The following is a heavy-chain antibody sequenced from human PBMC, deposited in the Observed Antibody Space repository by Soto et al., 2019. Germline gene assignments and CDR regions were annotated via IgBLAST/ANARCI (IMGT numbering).Heavy chain of an antibody. D-gene: IGHD1-26*01. Sequence: PSDTLSFTGPVSGGSFSSYYWSWSRQPAGRGREWFGRIYTSGSTNYNPSLKSRVTMSVDTSKNQFSLKLSAVSAADKAVYYCARDSRGVPYWFDPWGQGTLVTVSS. CDR2: IYTSGST. CDR1: GGSFSSYY. J-gene: IGHJ5*02. CDR3: ARDSRGVPYWFDP. V-gene: IGHV4-4*07.